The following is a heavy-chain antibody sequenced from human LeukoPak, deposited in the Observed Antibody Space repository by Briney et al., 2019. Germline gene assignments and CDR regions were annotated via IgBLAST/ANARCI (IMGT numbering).Heavy chain of an antibody. V-gene: IGHV4-39*07. CDR3: ARVYSSGWYDY. CDR2: ICYSGST. D-gene: IGHD6-19*01. Sequence: PSETLSLTCTVSGDSISSSSYYWGWIHQPPGKGLEWIGNICYSGSTYYNPSLKSRVTISVDTSENQFSLRLSSVTAADTAVYYCARVYSSGWYDYWGQGTLVTVSS. CDR1: GDSISSSSYY. J-gene: IGHJ4*02.